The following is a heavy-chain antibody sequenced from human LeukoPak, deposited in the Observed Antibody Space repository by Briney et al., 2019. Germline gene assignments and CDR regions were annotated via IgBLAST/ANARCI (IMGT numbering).Heavy chain of an antibody. Sequence: GGSLRLSCAASGFNFSQNYMSWVRQAPGTGLEWVSFIYRGGSTYYADSVKGRFTISRDNSRNTLHLQMSGLRAEDTAVYYCARPQQNYHDDDNYFRDAFDIWGQGTTVTVSS. V-gene: IGHV3-66*04. J-gene: IGHJ3*02. D-gene: IGHD3-22*01. CDR3: ARPQQNYHDDDNYFRDAFDI. CDR2: IYRGGST. CDR1: GFNFSQNY.